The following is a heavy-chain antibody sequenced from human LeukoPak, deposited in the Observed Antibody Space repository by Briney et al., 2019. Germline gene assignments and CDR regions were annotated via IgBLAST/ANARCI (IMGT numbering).Heavy chain of an antibody. Sequence: PGGSLRLSCAASGFTFSSYGMSWVRQAPGKGLEWVSAISGSGGSTYYADSVKGRFTISRDNSKNTLYQQMSSLRAEDTAVYYCARAYYYDSSGYYPLGYWGQGTLVTVSS. V-gene: IGHV3-23*01. CDR3: ARAYYYDSSGYYPLGY. CDR2: ISGSGGST. J-gene: IGHJ4*02. CDR1: GFTFSSYG. D-gene: IGHD3-22*01.